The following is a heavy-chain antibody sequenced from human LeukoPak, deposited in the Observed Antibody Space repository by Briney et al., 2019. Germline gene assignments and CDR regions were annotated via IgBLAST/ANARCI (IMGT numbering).Heavy chain of an antibody. D-gene: IGHD2-21*02. CDR3: AKDHANTPVVTN. V-gene: IGHV3-23*01. CDR2: ISASGGST. J-gene: IGHJ4*02. Sequence: GGSLRLSCAASGFSFSDYGISWVRQPPGKGLEWVSGISASGGSTYYAYSVTGRFTVSRDNSKNTVDLQMNNLRVDDTAIYYCAKDHANTPVVTNWGQGILVSVSS. CDR1: GFSFSDYG.